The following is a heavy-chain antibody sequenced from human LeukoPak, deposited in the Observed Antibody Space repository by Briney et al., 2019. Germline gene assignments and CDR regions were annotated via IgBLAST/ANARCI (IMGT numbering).Heavy chain of an antibody. Sequence: PGRSLRLSCAASGFTFSSYGMHWVRQAPGKGLEWVAVIWYDGSNKYYADSVKGRFTISRDNSKNTLYLQMNSLRAEDTAVYYCARDSSSSLFDYWGQGTLVTVSS. D-gene: IGHD6-13*01. CDR2: IWYDGSNK. CDR1: GFTFSSYG. CDR3: ARDSSSSLFDY. V-gene: IGHV3-33*01. J-gene: IGHJ4*02.